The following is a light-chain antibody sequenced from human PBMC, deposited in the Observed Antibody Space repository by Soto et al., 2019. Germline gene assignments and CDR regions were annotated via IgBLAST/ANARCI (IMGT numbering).Light chain of an antibody. J-gene: IGLJ1*01. Sequence: QSALTQPPSASGSPGQSVTISCTGTNSDVGGYNYVSWYQQYPGKAPKLIIYEVNERPSGVPDRFSGSKSGNTASLTVSGLQTADEADYYCSSYAGNNWYVFGTGTKLTVL. CDR2: EVN. CDR3: SSYAGNNWYV. CDR1: NSDVGGYNY. V-gene: IGLV2-8*01.